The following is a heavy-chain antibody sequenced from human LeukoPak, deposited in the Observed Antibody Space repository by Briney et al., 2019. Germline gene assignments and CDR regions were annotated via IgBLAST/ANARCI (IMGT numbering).Heavy chain of an antibody. CDR3: ARDEGWLV. CDR1: GFTFSDYY. D-gene: IGHD3-9*01. J-gene: IGHJ4*02. Sequence: PGGSLRLSCAASGFTFSDYYMSWIRQAPGKGLEWVAVISYDGSNKYYADSVKGRFTISRDNSKNTLYLQMNSLRAEDTAVYYCARDEGWLVWGQGTLVTVSS. V-gene: IGHV3-30-3*01. CDR2: ISYDGSNK.